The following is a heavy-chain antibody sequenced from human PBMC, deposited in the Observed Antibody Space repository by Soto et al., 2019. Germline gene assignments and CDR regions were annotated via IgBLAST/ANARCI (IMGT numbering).Heavy chain of an antibody. CDR1: GGSFSGYY. V-gene: IGHV4-34*01. CDR2: INHSGST. J-gene: IGHJ5*02. CDR3: AKEGIAVAGKGNWFDP. Sequence: SETLSLTCAVYGGSFSGYYWSWIRQPPGKGLEWIGEINHSGSTNYNPSLKSRVTISVDTSKNQFSLKLSSVTAADTAVYYCAKEGIAVAGKGNWFDPWGQGTLVTLPS. D-gene: IGHD6-19*01.